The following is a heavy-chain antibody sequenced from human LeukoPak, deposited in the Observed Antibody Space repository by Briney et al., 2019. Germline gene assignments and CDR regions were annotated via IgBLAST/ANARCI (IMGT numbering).Heavy chain of an antibody. CDR1: GFTFSDYY. CDR3: ARGVQSEP. J-gene: IGHJ5*02. CDR2: IYSGGDT. V-gene: IGHV3-53*04. Sequence: PGGSLRLSCAASGFTFSDYYMSWIRQAPGKGLEWVSVIYSGGDTYYADSVKGRFTISRHNSKNTVYLQMNSLRAEDTAVYYCARGVQSEPWGQGTLVTVSS.